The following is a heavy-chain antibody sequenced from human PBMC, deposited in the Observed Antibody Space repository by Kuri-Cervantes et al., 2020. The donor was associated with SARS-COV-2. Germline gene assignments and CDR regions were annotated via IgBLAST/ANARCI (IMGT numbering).Heavy chain of an antibody. V-gene: IGHV1-18*01. Sequence: ASGKVSCKASGYTFSAYGINWVRRAPGQGLEWMGWISAYNGNTSYAQKLQGRVTMTTDTSTSTAYMELRSLRSDDTAVYYCARDDCRPRGCHEDNPSFGMDVWGQGTTVTVSS. D-gene: IGHD2-21*01. CDR1: GYTFSAYG. CDR2: ISAYNGNT. CDR3: ARDDCRPRGCHEDNPSFGMDV. J-gene: IGHJ6*02.